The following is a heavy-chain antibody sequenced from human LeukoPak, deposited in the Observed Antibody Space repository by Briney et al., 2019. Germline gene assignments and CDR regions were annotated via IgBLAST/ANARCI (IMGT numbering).Heavy chain of an antibody. CDR3: ARGTPATGTYLFDY. CDR1: GGTFSIYA. J-gene: IGHJ4*02. CDR2: MNPNSQNT. D-gene: IGHD6-25*01. Sequence: ASVTVSFKASGGTFSIYAISWVRQAPGQGLEWMGWMNPNSQNTGYAQKFQGRVTLTRDTSTNTASMELSSLTFEDTAIYYCARGTPATGTYLFDYWGQGTLVAVSS. V-gene: IGHV1-8*03.